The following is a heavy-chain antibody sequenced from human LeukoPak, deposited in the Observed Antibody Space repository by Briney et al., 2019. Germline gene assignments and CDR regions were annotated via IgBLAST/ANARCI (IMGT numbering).Heavy chain of an antibody. CDR2: ISSSSSTI. J-gene: IGHJ4*02. V-gene: IGHV3-48*01. CDR3: AKDFRRITMVRGVIDY. Sequence: PGGSLRLSCAASGFTFSSYSMNWVRQAPGKGLEWVSYISSSSSTIYYADSVKGRFTISRDNAKNSLYLQMNSLRAEDTAVYYCAKDFRRITMVRGVIDYWGQGTLVTVSS. D-gene: IGHD3-10*01. CDR1: GFTFSSYS.